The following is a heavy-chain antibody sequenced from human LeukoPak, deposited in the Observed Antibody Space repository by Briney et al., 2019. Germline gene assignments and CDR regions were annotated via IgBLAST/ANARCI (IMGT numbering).Heavy chain of an antibody. CDR3: ARDRGGSYYGVFDY. CDR1: GYTFTAYY. J-gene: IGHJ4*02. D-gene: IGHD1-26*01. V-gene: IGHV1-18*01. CDR2: ISAYNGNT. Sequence: ASVKVSCKASGYTFTAYYMHWVRQAPGQGLEWMGWISAYNGNTNYAQKLQGRVTMTTDTSTSTAYMELRSLRSDDTAVYYCARDRGGSYYGVFDYWGQGTLVTVSS.